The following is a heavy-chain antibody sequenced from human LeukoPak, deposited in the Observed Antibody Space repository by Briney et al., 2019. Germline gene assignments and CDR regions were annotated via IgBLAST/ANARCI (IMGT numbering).Heavy chain of an antibody. V-gene: IGHV3-21*01. Sequence: PGGSLRLSCAASGFTFSTYNINWVRQAPGKGLEWVSSITSGETYIYYADSVKGRFTISRDNAKNSLYLQMDSLRDEDTAVYYCARSLSLRLRYFDEPPFDYWGQGTLVTVSS. CDR3: ARSLSLRLRYFDEPPFDY. D-gene: IGHD3-9*01. CDR2: ITSGETYI. J-gene: IGHJ4*02. CDR1: GFTFSTYN.